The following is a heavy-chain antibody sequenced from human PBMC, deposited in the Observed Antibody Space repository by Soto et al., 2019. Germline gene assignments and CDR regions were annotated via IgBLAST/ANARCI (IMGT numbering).Heavy chain of an antibody. V-gene: IGHV4-31*03. CDR1: GDSVYSRPHS. CDR3: AGPTSYFEY. J-gene: IGHJ4*02. CDR2: IFYSGTT. Sequence: QVQLQESGPGLLKPTQTLSLTCTVSGDSVYSRPHSWTWIRQLPDKGLEYIGYIFYSGTTYYNPFLKDRVTISLDTSKNQFYLSLTSVTAADTAVYYCAGPTSYFEYWGQGTLVNVSS.